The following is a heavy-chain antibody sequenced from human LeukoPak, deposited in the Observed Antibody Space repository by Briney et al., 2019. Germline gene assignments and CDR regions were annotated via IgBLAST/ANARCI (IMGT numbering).Heavy chain of an antibody. CDR3: VREARGYHYTYFDY. D-gene: IGHD5-18*01. V-gene: IGHV3-13*01. CDR1: GFTLGSHD. J-gene: IGHJ4*02. CDR2: IASGFHT. Sequence: GGSLRLSCTASGFTLGSHDMHWVRQTRGEGLEWVAAIASGFHTFYAGSVKGRFTVSREDAKNSLYLQMNSLRVGDTAVYYCVREARGYHYTYFDYWGQGTLVTVPS.